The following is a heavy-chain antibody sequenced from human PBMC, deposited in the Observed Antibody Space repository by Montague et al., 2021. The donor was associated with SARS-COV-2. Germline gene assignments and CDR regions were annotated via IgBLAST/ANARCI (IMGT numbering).Heavy chain of an antibody. Sequence: TLSLTCTVSGGSISSGGYYWSWIRQHPGKGLEWIGYIYYSGSTYYNPSLKSRVTISVDTSKNQFSLKLSSVTAADTAVYYCARVHIGVVTAMRYFDLWGRAPWSLSPQ. CDR1: GGSISSGGYY. V-gene: IGHV4-31*03. CDR2: IYYSGST. D-gene: IGHD2-21*02. CDR3: ARVHIGVVTAMRYFDL. J-gene: IGHJ2*01.